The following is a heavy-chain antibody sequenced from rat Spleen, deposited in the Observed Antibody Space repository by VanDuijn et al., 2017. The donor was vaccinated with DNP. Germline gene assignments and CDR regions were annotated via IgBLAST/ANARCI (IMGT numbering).Heavy chain of an antibody. V-gene: IGHV5S23*01. D-gene: IGHD4-3*01. CDR2: ISTGGGNL. CDR3: TRGGTYYFDY. Sequence: EVQLVESGGGLVQPGRALKLSCAASGFTFSDYNMAWVRQAPTRGLEWVAAISTGGGNLYYRDSVKGRFTVSRDDSTSTLYLQMDSLRSEDTATYYCTRGGTYYFDYWGQGVLVTVSS. CDR1: GFTFSDYN. J-gene: IGHJ2*01.